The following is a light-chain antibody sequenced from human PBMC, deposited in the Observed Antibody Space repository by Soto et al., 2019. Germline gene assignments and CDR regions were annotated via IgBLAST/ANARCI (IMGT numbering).Light chain of an antibody. CDR1: SSNIGDNT. CDR2: NND. J-gene: IGLJ3*02. CDR3: AAWDDNLRGHWV. Sequence: QSVLAQSPSASGTPGQRVTISCSGSSSNIGDNTVNWYQQFPGTAPRLLIYNNDQRPSGVPDRFSGSKSGTSASLAISGLQSADEAEYYCAAWDDNLRGHWVFGGGTKVTVL. V-gene: IGLV1-44*01.